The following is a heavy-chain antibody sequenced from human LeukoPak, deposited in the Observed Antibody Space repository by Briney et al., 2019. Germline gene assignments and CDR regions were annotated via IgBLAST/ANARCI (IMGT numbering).Heavy chain of an antibody. D-gene: IGHD3-3*01. J-gene: IGHJ4*02. V-gene: IGHV3-30-3*01. Sequence: GGSLRLSCAASGFTFSSYAMHWVRQAPGKGLEWVAVISYDGSKKYYADSVKGRFTISRDNSKNTLYLQMNSLRAEDTAVYYCAKGSPLFEAYYWGQGTLVTVSS. CDR3: AKGSPLFEAYY. CDR2: ISYDGSKK. CDR1: GFTFSSYA.